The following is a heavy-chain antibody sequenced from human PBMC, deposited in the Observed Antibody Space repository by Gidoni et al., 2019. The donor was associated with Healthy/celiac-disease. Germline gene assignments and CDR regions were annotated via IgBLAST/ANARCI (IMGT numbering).Heavy chain of an antibody. CDR2: MNPNSGNT. CDR3: AREKWKTGGPDY. D-gene: IGHD1-1*01. J-gene: IGHJ4*02. CDR1: GYTFTSYD. V-gene: IGHV1-8*01. Sequence: QVQLVQSGAEVKKPGAAVKVSCRASGYTFTSYDINWVRQATGQGLEWMGWMNPNSGNTGYAQKFQGRVTMTRNTSISTAYMELRSLRSEDTAVYYCAREKWKTGGPDYWGQGTLVTVSS.